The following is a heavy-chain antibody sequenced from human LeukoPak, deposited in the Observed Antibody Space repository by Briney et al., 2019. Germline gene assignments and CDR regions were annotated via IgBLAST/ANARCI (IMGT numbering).Heavy chain of an antibody. CDR3: ARDLDGSCGY. CDR2: INPNSGGT. D-gene: IGHD1-26*01. Sequence: ASVKVSCKVSGYTLTELSMHWVRQAPGQGLEWMGWINPNSGGTNYAQKFQGRVTMTRDTSISTAYMELSRLRSDDTAVYYCARDLDGSCGYWGQGTLVTVSS. J-gene: IGHJ4*02. CDR1: GYTLTELS. V-gene: IGHV1-2*02.